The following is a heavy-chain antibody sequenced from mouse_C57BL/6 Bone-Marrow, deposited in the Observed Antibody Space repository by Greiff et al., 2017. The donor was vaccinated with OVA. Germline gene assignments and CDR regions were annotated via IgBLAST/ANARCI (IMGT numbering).Heavy chain of an antibody. V-gene: IGHV3-6*01. J-gene: IGHJ3*01. D-gene: IGHD1-1*01. CDR1: GYSITSGYY. CDR2: ISYDGSN. CDR3: ARDSRYYGSSPWFAY. Sequence: DVQLQESGPGLVKPSQSLSLTCSVTGYSITSGYYWNWIRQFPGNKLEWMGYISYDGSNNYNPSLKNRISITRDTSKNQFFLKLNSVTTEDTATYYCARDSRYYGSSPWFAYWGQGTLVTVSA.